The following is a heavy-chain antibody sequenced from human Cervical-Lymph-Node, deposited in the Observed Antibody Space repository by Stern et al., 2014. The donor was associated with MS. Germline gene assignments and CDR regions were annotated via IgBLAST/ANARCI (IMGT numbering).Heavy chain of an antibody. D-gene: IGHD6-13*01. Sequence: VQLVESGAEVTKPGSSVKVSCKASGGTFSKFPSSWVRQAPGQGLEWMGGIFPVLRTPTYAQEFRGSVTITADVSTSTVYMELSSLRSDDTAFYYCALSSETSDRWYSLGYDLWGQGTLVTVSS. CDR2: IFPVLRTP. V-gene: IGHV1-69*01. J-gene: IGHJ5*02. CDR1: GGTFSKFP. CDR3: ALSSETSDRWYSLGYDL.